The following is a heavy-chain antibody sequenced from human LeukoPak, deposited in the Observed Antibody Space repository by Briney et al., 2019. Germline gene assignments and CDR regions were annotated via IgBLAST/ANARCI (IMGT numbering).Heavy chain of an antibody. CDR3: AREYSSGYFYYYGMDV. J-gene: IGHJ6*02. Sequence: SVKVSCKASGGTFSSYAISWVRQAPGQGLEWMGGIIPIFGTANYAQKFQGRVTITADESTSTAYMELSSLRSEDTAVYYCAREYSSGYFYYYGMDVWGQGTTVTVSS. V-gene: IGHV1-69*13. CDR1: GGTFSSYA. CDR2: IIPIFGTA. D-gene: IGHD6-19*01.